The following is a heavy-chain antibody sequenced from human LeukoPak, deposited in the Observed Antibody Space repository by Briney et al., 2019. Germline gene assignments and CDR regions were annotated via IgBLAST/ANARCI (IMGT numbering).Heavy chain of an antibody. CDR1: GFTSSTYT. J-gene: IGHJ2*01. V-gene: IGHV3-21*01. CDR2: ISSSGLYI. Sequence: RTGGSLRLSCEVSGFTSSTYTMNWVRQAPGKGLEWVSSISSSGLYIYYADSVKGRFTISRDNAKNSLYLQMSSLRPEDTAVYYCAREERDGYNYYWYFDLWGRGTLVTASS. D-gene: IGHD5-24*01. CDR3: AREERDGYNYYWYFDL.